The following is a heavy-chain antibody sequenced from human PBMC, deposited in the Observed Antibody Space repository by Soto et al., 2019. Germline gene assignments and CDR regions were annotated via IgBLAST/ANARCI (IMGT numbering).Heavy chain of an antibody. J-gene: IGHJ4*02. Sequence: EVQLVESGGGLVKPGGSLRLSCAVSGFTFDKVWMNWVRQAPGKGLEWVGRIKSKTDGGTTDYAAPVKGRFTISRDDSKNMLYLQMNSLKTEDTGMYFCTTGRDDLLSGGQGTLVTVSS. CDR3: TTGRDDLLS. CDR2: IKSKTDGGTT. D-gene: IGHD2-15*01. CDR1: GFTFDKVW. V-gene: IGHV3-15*07.